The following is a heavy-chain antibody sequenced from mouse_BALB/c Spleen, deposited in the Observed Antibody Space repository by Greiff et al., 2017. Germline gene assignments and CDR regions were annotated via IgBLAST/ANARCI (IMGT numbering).Heavy chain of an antibody. CDR3: ANIYYDYGGGFAY. CDR1: GFTFSSFG. V-gene: IGHV5-17*02. J-gene: IGHJ3*01. CDR2: ISSGSSTI. Sequence: EVNLVESGGGLVQPGGSRKLSCAASGFTFSSFGMHWVRQAPEKGLEWVAYISSGSSTIYYADTVKGRFTISRDNPKNTLFLQMTSLRSEDTAMYYCANIYYDYGGGFAYWGQGTLVTVSA. D-gene: IGHD2-4*01.